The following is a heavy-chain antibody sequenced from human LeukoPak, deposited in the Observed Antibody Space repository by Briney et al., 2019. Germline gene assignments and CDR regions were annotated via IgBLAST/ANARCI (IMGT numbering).Heavy chain of an antibody. D-gene: IGHD1-7*01. CDR3: ARDRSPPRYNWNYGWFDP. CDR2: IIPIFGTA. J-gene: IGHJ5*02. Sequence: VASVKVSCKASGGTFSSYAISWVRQAPGQGLEWMGRIIPIFGTANYAQKFQGRVTITTDESTSTAYMELSSLRSGDTAVYCCARDRSPPRYNWNYGWFDPWGQGTLVTVSS. V-gene: IGHV1-69*05. CDR1: GGTFSSYA.